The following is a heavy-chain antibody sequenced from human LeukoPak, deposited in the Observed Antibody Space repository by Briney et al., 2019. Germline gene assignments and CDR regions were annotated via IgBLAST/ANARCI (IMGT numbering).Heavy chain of an antibody. Sequence: ASVKVSCKASGYTFTSYGISWVRQAPGQGLEWMGWISAYNGNTNYAQKLQGRVTMTTDTSTSTAYMELRSLRSDDTAVYYCAKVPSWLGAADRPNWFDPWGQGTLVTVSS. J-gene: IGHJ5*02. CDR3: AKVPSWLGAADRPNWFDP. D-gene: IGHD6-19*01. V-gene: IGHV1-18*01. CDR1: GYTFTSYG. CDR2: ISAYNGNT.